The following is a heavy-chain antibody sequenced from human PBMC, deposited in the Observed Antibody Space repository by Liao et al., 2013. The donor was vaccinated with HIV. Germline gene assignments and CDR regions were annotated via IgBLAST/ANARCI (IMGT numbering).Heavy chain of an antibody. J-gene: IGHJ2*01. CDR1: GGSISSYY. V-gene: IGHV4-4*07. Sequence: QVQLQESGSGLVKPSETLSLTCTVSGGSISSYYWSWIRQPAGKGLEWIGRIYSSGSTNYNPSLKSRVSISADTSSNHVSLKLTSVTAADTAVYYCARVQWXPAPNWYSDLWGRGTLVIVSS. CDR2: IYSSGST. D-gene: IGHD1-26*01. CDR3: ARVQWXPAPNWYSDL.